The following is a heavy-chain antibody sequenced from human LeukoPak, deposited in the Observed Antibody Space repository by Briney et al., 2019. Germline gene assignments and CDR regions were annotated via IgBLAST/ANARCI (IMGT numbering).Heavy chain of an antibody. CDR1: GFTFSNYW. V-gene: IGHV3-7*05. CDR2: INQEGSEK. Sequence: PGGSLRLSCAASGFTFSNYWMIWVRQPPAKGVEGVANINQEGSEKRYAASVRGRFTVSRDNAHTSLYLQMSSLRAEDTALYFCARASDPWLQLTWGQGTLVTVSS. D-gene: IGHD5-24*01. J-gene: IGHJ5*02. CDR3: ARASDPWLQLT.